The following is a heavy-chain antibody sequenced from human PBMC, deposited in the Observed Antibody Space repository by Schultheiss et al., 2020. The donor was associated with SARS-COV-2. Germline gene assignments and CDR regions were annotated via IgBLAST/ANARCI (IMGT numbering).Heavy chain of an antibody. V-gene: IGHV4-38-2*02. CDR2: IYYSGST. J-gene: IGHJ4*02. D-gene: IGHD3-22*01. Sequence: SETLSLTCTVSGYSISSGYYWGWIRQPPGKGLEWIGYIYYSGSTYYNPSLKSRVTISVDTSKNQFSLKLSSVTAADTAVYYCASSSADDSSGYEFDYWGQGTLVTVSS. CDR3: ASSSADDSSGYEFDY. CDR1: GYSISSGYY.